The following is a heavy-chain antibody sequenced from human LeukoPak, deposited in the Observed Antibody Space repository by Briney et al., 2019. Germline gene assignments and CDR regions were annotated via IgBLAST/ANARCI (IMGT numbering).Heavy chain of an antibody. CDR3: ARRHSSSWNQGGYFDY. J-gene: IGHJ4*02. D-gene: IGHD6-13*01. CDR2: IYYSGST. CDR1: GGSISSGDYY. V-gene: IGHV4-30-4*01. Sequence: SETLSLTCTVSGGSISSGDYYWSWIRQPPGKGLEWIGYIYYSGSTYYNPSPKSRVTISVDTSKNQFSLKLSSVTAADTAVYYCARRHSSSWNQGGYFDYWGQGTLVTVSS.